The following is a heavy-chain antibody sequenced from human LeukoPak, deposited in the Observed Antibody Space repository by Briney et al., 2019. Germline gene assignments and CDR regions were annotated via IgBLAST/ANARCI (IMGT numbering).Heavy chain of an antibody. D-gene: IGHD1-26*01. J-gene: IGHJ4*02. CDR3: ARGGVIVGATIPSFDY. V-gene: IGHV4-30-2*01. Sequence: SETLSLTCAVSGGSISSGGYYWSWIRQPPGKGLEWIGYIYHSGSTYYNPSLKSRVTISVDRSKNQFSLKLSSVTAADTAVYYCARGGVIVGATIPSFDYWGQGTLVTVSS. CDR2: IYHSGST. CDR1: GGSISSGGYY.